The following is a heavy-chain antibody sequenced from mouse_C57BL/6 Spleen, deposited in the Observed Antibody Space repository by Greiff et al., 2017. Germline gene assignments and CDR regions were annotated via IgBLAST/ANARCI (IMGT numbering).Heavy chain of an antibody. CDR3: ARSPYYGYGAWFAY. D-gene: IGHD2-9*01. Sequence: EVQLQQSGPELVKPGASVKIPCKASGYTFTDYNMDWVKQSHGKSLEWIGDINPNNGGTIYNQKFKGKATLTVDKSSSTAYMELRSLTSEDTAVYYWARSPYYGYGAWFAYWGQGTLVTVSA. CDR2: INPNNGGT. J-gene: IGHJ3*01. V-gene: IGHV1-18*01. CDR1: GYTFTDYN.